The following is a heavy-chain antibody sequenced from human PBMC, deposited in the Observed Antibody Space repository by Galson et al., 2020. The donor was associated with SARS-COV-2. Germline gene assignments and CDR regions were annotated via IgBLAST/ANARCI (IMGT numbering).Heavy chain of an antibody. CDR1: EFTFSDHA. Sequence: GESLKISCAASEFTFSDHAMHWVRQAPGTGLEWVSTISHDGTHKFCAESVKGRFTTSRDNSKNTLYLQMNNLRPEDPAVYYCAKDKQKNWVFSWIDYWGQGSLVTVSS. CDR2: ISHDGTHK. V-gene: IGHV3-30*18. J-gene: IGHJ4*02. D-gene: IGHD7-27*01. CDR3: AKDKQKNWVFSWIDY.